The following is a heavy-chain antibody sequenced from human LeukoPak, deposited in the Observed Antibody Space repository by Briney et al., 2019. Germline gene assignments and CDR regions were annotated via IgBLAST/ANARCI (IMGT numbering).Heavy chain of an antibody. CDR1: GFTFSSYE. V-gene: IGHV3-48*03. Sequence: VGSLRLSCAASGFTFSSYEMNWVRQAPGKGLEWVSYISSSGSTIYYADSVKGRFTISRDNAKNSLYLQMNSLRAEDTAVYYCARERAAGPWALYYYYYYGMDVWGQGTTVTVSS. CDR3: ARERAAGPWALYYYYYYGMDV. J-gene: IGHJ6*02. CDR2: ISSSGSTI. D-gene: IGHD6-13*01.